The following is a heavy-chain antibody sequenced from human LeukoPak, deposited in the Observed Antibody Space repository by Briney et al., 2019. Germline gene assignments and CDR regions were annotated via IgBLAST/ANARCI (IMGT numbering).Heavy chain of an antibody. V-gene: IGHV4-4*09. CDR1: GGSIISYY. CDR3: ARQGFMEWLDYYYYYMDV. CDR2: IYTSGST. Sequence: SETLSLTCTVSGGSIISYYWSWIRQPLGKGLEWIGYIYTSGSTNYNPSLKSRVTISVDTSKNQFSLKLSSVTAADTAVYYCARQGFMEWLDYYYYYMDVWGKGTTVTVSS. J-gene: IGHJ6*03. D-gene: IGHD3-3*01.